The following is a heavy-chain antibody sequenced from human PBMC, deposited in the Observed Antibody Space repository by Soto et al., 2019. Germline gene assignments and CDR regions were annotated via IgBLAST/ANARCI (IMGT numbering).Heavy chain of an antibody. CDR1: GFTFSDYY. V-gene: IGHV3-72*01. Sequence: EVQLVESGGGLVQPGWSLRLSCAASGFTFSDYYMDWVRQAPGRWLDWVAISRNKANSYNTEYAASVKGRFTISRGDSQDSLILQMTRLRSADTAVYYCVRYRGSYRRAFDICVQGTIFTVAA. J-gene: IGHJ3*02. CDR2: SRNKANSYNT. CDR3: VRYRGSYRRAFDI. D-gene: IGHD1-26*01.